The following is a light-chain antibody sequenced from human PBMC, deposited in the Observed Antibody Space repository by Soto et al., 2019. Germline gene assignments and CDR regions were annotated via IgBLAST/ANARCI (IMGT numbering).Light chain of an antibody. V-gene: IGKV3-15*01. Sequence: EIVMTQSPATLSVSPGERATLSCRASQSVSSNLAWYQQKPGQAPRLLIYAASTRATGIPARFSGTGSGTEFTLTISSLQPDDFATYYCQQYNAAFGQGTRLEIK. CDR1: QSVSSN. CDR2: AAS. J-gene: IGKJ5*01. CDR3: QQYNAA.